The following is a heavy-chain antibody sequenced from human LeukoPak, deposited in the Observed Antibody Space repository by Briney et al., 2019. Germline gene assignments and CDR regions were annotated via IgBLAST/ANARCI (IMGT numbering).Heavy chain of an antibody. J-gene: IGHJ4*02. Sequence: SQTLSLTCDISGDSVSSNNGSWNWIRQSPSRGLEWLGRTYYRSKWYNDYAGSLNGRITISPDTSKNQFSLHLNSVTPEDTAVYYCARDLGNTGWYTFDYWGQGILVTVSS. D-gene: IGHD6-19*01. CDR3: ARDLGNTGWYTFDY. V-gene: IGHV6-1*01. CDR1: GDSVSSNNGS. CDR2: TYYRSKWYN.